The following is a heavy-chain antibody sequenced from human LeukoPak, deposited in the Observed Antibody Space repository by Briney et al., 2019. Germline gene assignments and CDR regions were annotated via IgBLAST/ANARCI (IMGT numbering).Heavy chain of an antibody. D-gene: IGHD2-2*01. CDR1: GGSISRSSHY. Sequence: SGTLSLTCIFSGGSISRSSHYWGWIRQPPGKGLEWIGSMSYSGDTYYRASLRSRVTISVDTSKNQFSLKLSSVTAADTAVYYCARLYCSSTSCIHNWFDPWGQGTLVTVSS. CDR3: ARLYCSSTSCIHNWFDP. J-gene: IGHJ5*02. CDR2: MSYSGDT. V-gene: IGHV4-39*01.